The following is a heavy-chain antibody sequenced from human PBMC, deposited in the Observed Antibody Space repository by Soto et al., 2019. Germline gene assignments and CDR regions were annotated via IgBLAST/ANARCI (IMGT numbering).Heavy chain of an antibody. CDR2: IYYSGST. Sequence: SETLSLTCAVSGGSISSGGYYWSWIRQPPGKGLEWIGYIYYSGSTNYNPSLKSRVTISVDKSKNQFSLKLSSVTAADTAVYYCARGFGWFDPWGQGTLVTVSS. CDR3: ARGFGWFDP. D-gene: IGHD3-3*01. V-gene: IGHV4-61*08. J-gene: IGHJ5*02. CDR1: GGSISSGGYY.